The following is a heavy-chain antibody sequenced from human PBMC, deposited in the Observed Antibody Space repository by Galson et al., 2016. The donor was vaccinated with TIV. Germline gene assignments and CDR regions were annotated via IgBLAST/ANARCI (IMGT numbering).Heavy chain of an antibody. CDR3: ARLGYCSSMSCFQFDH. Sequence: SVKVSCKASGYTFTSYGIHWMRQAPGQRLEWMGWINTATGYTKYSQTFQDRITITRDTSASTAYMELSSLRSEDTATYYCARLGYCSSMSCFQFDHWGQGTLVIVSS. D-gene: IGHD2-2*01. J-gene: IGHJ5*02. CDR2: INTATGYT. CDR1: GYTFTSYG. V-gene: IGHV1-3*04.